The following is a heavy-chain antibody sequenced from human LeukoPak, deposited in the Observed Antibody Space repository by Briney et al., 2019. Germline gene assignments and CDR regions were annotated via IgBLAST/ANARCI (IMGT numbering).Heavy chain of an antibody. Sequence: ASVKVSCKASGYTFTGYYMHWVRQAPGQGLEWMGWINPNSGGTNYAQKFQGRVTMTRDTSISTAYMELSRLRSDDTAVYYCAREDDIFTGYPDYWGQGTLVTVSS. CDR1: GYTFTGYY. CDR2: INPNSGGT. J-gene: IGHJ4*02. D-gene: IGHD3-9*01. CDR3: AREDDIFTGYPDY. V-gene: IGHV1-2*02.